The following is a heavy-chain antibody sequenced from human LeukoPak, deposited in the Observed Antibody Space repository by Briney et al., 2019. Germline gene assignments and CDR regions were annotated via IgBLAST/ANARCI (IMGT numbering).Heavy chain of an antibody. Sequence: PGGSLRLSCAASGFTVSTNYMGWVRQAPGKGLEWVSVIYNIGTTYYADSVQGRFTISRDNSKNTLYLQMNSLRAEDTAVYYCAREGGGGYCSTTACALAYWGQGTLVTVSS. V-gene: IGHV3-53*01. CDR3: AREGGGGYCSTTACALAY. D-gene: IGHD2-2*01. CDR2: IYNIGTT. J-gene: IGHJ4*02. CDR1: GFTVSTNY.